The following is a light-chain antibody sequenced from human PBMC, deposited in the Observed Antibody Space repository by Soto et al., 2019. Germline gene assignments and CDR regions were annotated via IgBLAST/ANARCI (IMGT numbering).Light chain of an antibody. Sequence: DIQMTQSPSSLSASVGDRVTITCRASQYISSYLNWYQQKPGKAPKLLIYAESSLQSGVPSRFSGSGSGTDFTLTISSLQPEDFATYYCQQSYSTPLYTFGQGTKLEIK. CDR3: QQSYSTPLYT. V-gene: IGKV1-39*01. J-gene: IGKJ2*01. CDR1: QYISSY. CDR2: AES.